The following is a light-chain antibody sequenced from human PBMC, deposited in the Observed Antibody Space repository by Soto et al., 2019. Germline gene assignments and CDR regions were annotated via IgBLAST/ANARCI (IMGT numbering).Light chain of an antibody. CDR1: QSVSSN. V-gene: IGKV3-15*01. J-gene: IGKJ1*01. CDR2: GAS. Sequence: EIVMTQSPGTLSVFPGERVTLSCRASQSVSSNLAWYQQKPGQAPRLLIYGASTRATGIPARFSGSGSGTEFTLIISSLQSEDSAVYYCQQYNSWLWTFGQGTKVDIK. CDR3: QQYNSWLWT.